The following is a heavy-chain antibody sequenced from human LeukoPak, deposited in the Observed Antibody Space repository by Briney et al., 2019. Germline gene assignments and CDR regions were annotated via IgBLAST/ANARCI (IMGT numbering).Heavy chain of an antibody. D-gene: IGHD3-10*01. CDR3: ARHVGFITMVRGVINNNWFDP. Sequence: SETLSLTCTVSGGSISSSSYYWGWIRQPPGKGLEWIGSIYYSGSTYYNPSLKSRVTISVDTSKNQFSLKLSSVTAADTAVYYCARHVGFITMVRGVINNNWFDPWGQGTLVTVSS. J-gene: IGHJ5*02. V-gene: IGHV4-39*01. CDR2: IYYSGST. CDR1: GGSISSSSYY.